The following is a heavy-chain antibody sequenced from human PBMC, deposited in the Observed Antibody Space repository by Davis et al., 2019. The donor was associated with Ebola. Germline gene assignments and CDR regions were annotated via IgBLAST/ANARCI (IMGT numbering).Heavy chain of an antibody. CDR1: GGSISSYY. CDR3: ASTIAVAWESYLDN. Sequence: MPSETLSLTCTVSGGSISSYYWSWIRQPPGKGLEWIGYIYYSGSTNYNPSLKSRVTISVDTSKNQFSLKLSSVTAADTAVYYCASTIAVAWESYLDNWGQGTLVTVSS. J-gene: IGHJ4*02. D-gene: IGHD6-19*01. CDR2: IYYSGST. V-gene: IGHV4-59*12.